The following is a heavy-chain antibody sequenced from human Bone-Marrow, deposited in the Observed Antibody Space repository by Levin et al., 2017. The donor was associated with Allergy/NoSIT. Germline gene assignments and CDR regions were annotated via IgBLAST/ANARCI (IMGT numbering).Heavy chain of an antibody. CDR2: INPGAGST. J-gene: IGHJ4*02. D-gene: IGHD3-16*01. CDR3: AIFGGGYVPDY. Sequence: ASVKVSCKASGYTFTSYYMHWVRQAPGQGLEWLGIINPGAGSTTYTQRFQGRLTVTRDTSTSTVYMELRSLRSEDTAVYYCAIFGGGYVPDYWGQGTLVTVSS. CDR1: GYTFTSYY. V-gene: IGHV1-46*01.